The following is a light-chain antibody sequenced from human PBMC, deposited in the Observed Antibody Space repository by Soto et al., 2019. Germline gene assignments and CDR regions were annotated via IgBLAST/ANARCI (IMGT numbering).Light chain of an antibody. CDR2: DVS. Sequence: QSALAQPRSVSGSPGQSVTISCTGTSTDVGGYNYVSWYQQHPGKVPKLMLYDVSKRPSGVSDRFSGSKSGNTASLTISGLQTEDEADYYCASYKTSSTYVFGTGTKSPS. V-gene: IGLV2-11*01. CDR3: ASYKTSSTYV. CDR1: STDVGGYNY. J-gene: IGLJ1*01.